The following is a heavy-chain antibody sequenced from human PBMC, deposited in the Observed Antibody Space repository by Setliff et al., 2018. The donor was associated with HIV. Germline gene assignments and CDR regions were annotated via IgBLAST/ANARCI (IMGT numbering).Heavy chain of an antibody. CDR3: GGSSRWGFVY. J-gene: IGHJ4*02. Sequence: PSETLSLTCGVSGYSMSSGYYWGWIRQPPGKGLEWIGNVYHTGSTYYNPSLKSRVTISVDTSKNQFSLKLSSVIAADTAVYYCGGSSRWGFVYWGQGTLVTVSS. V-gene: IGHV4-38-2*01. CDR2: VYHTGST. CDR1: GYSMSSGYY. D-gene: IGHD6-13*01.